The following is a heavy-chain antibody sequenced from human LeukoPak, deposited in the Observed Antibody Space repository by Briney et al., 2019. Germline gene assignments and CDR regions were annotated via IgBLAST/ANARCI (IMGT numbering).Heavy chain of an antibody. V-gene: IGHV4-38-2*01. Sequence: KTSETLSLTCAVSGYSISSGYYWGWIRQPPGGGLEWIGSVYHSGSTYYNPSLKSRVTISVDTSKNQFSLKLKSATAADTAVYFCAKTESSGIVGATTQFDYWGQGTLVTVSS. CDR2: VYHSGST. CDR3: AKTESSGIVGATTQFDY. D-gene: IGHD1-26*01. J-gene: IGHJ4*02. CDR1: GYSISSGYY.